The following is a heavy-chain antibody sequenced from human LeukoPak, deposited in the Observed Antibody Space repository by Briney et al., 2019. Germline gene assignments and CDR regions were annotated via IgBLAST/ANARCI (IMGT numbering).Heavy chain of an antibody. CDR1: GFTFSSYA. CDR2: ISGSGGST. V-gene: IGHV3-23*01. CDR3: AKDSGYDYYYYYGMDV. J-gene: IGHJ6*02. D-gene: IGHD5-12*01. Sequence: GGSLRLSRAASGFTFSSYAMSWVRQAPGKGLEWVSAISGSGGSTYYADSVKGRFTISRDNSKNTLYLQMNSLRAEDTAVYYCAKDSGYDYYYYYGMDVWGQGTTVTVSS.